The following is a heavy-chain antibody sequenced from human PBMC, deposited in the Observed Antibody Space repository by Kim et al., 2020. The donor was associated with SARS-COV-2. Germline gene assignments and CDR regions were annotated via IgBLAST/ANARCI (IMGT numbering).Heavy chain of an antibody. CDR2: IYYTGST. Sequence: SETLSLTCTVSGGSISTYYWTWIRQPPGKGLEWIGYIYYTGSTNYNPSLKSRVTISVDTSKNQFSLRLSSVTAADTAVYYCARGGSWYHHFDYWGQGNLVTVFS. J-gene: IGHJ4*02. CDR3: ARGGSWYHHFDY. CDR1: GGSISTYY. D-gene: IGHD6-13*01. V-gene: IGHV4-59*08.